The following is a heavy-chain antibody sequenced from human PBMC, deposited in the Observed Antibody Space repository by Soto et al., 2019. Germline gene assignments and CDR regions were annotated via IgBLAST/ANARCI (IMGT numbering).Heavy chain of an antibody. Sequence: SETLSLTCTISGGSISSYYWSWIRQPPGKGLEWIGYIYYGGSTNYNPSLESRVTISVDTSKNQFSLKVNSVTAADTAVYYCARKGGSGWLLDSWGQGILVNVSS. CDR2: IYYGGST. CDR3: ARKGGSGWLLDS. D-gene: IGHD6-19*01. J-gene: IGHJ4*02. CDR1: GGSISSYY. V-gene: IGHV4-59*01.